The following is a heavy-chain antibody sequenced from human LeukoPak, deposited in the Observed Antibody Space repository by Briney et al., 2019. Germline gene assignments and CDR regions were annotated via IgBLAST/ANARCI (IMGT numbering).Heavy chain of an antibody. D-gene: IGHD5-24*01. CDR1: GGSCDDYY. V-gene: IGHV4-34*01. J-gene: IGHJ4*02. CDR2: IHPHGIF. Sequence: TSETLFLTCDVSGGSCDDYYCSWIRQPPGKGLEWIGEIHPHGIFYYNSSLMSRVTISIDTSKSQFSLRLTSVTAADTAFYYCARGRDRSKAGDHWGQGSLVTVSS. CDR3: ARGRDRSKAGDH.